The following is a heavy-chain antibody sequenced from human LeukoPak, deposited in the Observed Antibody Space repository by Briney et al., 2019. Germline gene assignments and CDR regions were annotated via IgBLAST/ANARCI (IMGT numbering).Heavy chain of an antibody. CDR3: ARGFGYSNNYYFDY. J-gene: IGHJ4*02. CDR1: GFTVISNY. V-gene: IGHV3-66*01. D-gene: IGHD6-13*01. CDR2: IYSGGST. Sequence: GVLRLSFAASGFTVISNYMSWVRQAPGRGLEGVSVIYSGGSTYYADSVKGRFTISRDNSKNTLYLQMNSLRAEDTAVYYCARGFGYSNNYYFDYWGQGTLVTVSS.